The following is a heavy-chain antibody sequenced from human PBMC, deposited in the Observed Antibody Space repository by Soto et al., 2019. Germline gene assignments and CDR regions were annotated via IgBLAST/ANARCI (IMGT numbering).Heavy chain of an antibody. V-gene: IGHV1-69*13. CDR2: IIPIFGTA. J-gene: IGHJ6*02. D-gene: IGHD3-3*01. CDR1: GGTFSSYA. CDR3: ARNSAIFGVVSLYYYGMDV. Sequence: VASVKVSCKASGGTFSSYAISWVRQAPGQGLEWMGGIIPIFGTANYAQKFQGRVTITADESTSTAYMELSSLRSEDTAVYYCARNSAIFGVVSLYYYGMDVWGQGTTVTVYS.